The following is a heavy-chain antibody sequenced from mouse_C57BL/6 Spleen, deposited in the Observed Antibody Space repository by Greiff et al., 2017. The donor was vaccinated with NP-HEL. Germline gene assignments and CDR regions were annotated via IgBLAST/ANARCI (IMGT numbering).Heavy chain of an antibody. D-gene: IGHD1-1*01. CDR2: IYPGDGDT. CDR3: ARGGTTNAMDY. CDR1: GYAFSSYW. V-gene: IGHV1-80*01. Sequence: QVQLKQSGAELVKPGASVKISCKASGYAFSSYWMNWVKQRPGKGLEWIGQIYPGDGDTNYNGKFKGKATLTADKSSSTAYMQLSSLTSEDSAVYFCARGGTTNAMDYWGQGTSVTVSS. J-gene: IGHJ4*01.